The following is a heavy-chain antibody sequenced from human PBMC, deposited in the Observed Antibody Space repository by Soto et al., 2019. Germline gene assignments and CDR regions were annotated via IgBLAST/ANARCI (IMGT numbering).Heavy chain of an antibody. CDR2: IIPILGLT. J-gene: IGHJ4*02. Sequence: QVQLVQSGAEVRKPGSSVKVSCKASGGAFSSYTINWVRQAPGQGLEWMGRIIPILGLTNYAQKFRGRVTITADTSSTTAYVELNNLRPEDTAIYYCATAYQLLEYWGQGTHVTVSS. CDR1: GGAFSSYT. D-gene: IGHD3-10*01. CDR3: ATAYQLLEY. V-gene: IGHV1-69*02.